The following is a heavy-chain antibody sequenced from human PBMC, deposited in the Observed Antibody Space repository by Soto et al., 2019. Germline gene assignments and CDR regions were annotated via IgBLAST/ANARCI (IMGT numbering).Heavy chain of an antibody. J-gene: IGHJ6*02. CDR1: GGSISSYY. D-gene: IGHD3-3*01. V-gene: IGHV4-59*01. CDR3: ARGGTYYDFWSGYYNSYSSYGMDV. CDR2: IYYSGST. Sequence: SETLSLTCTVSGGSISSYYWSWIRQPPGKGLEWIGYIYYSGSTNYNPSLKSRVTISVDTSKNQFSLKLSSVTAADTAVYYCARGGTYYDFWSGYYNSYSSYGMDVWGQGTTVTVSS.